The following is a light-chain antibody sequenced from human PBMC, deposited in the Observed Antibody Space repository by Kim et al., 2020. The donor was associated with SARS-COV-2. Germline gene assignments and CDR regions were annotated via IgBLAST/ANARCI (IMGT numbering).Light chain of an antibody. J-gene: IGKJ5*01. CDR2: DAS. V-gene: IGKV3-11*01. CDR1: QSVSSY. Sequence: EIVLTQSPATLSLSPGESATLSCRSSQSVSSYLAWYQQKPGQAPRLLISDASNRATGIPARFSGSESGTDFTLTISSLEPVDFAVYYCQHRDNWPPFTFGQGTRLRLN. CDR3: QHRDNWPPFT.